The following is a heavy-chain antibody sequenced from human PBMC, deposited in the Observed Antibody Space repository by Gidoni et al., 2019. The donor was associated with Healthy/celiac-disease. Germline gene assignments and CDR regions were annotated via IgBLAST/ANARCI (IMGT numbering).Heavy chain of an antibody. Sequence: QVQLQQWGAGLWKSSETLSLTGDVEGGSGSGYYWSWLRQPPGKGLEWIGEINHSGRTHYTPSLKSRVTISVDTSKNQFSLRVRFVTAADTAVYYCARGRGYSYGRTFDYWGQGTLVTVSS. CDR2: INHSGRT. D-gene: IGHD5-18*01. CDR1: GGSGSGYY. J-gene: IGHJ4*02. V-gene: IGHV4-34*01. CDR3: ARGRGYSYGRTFDY.